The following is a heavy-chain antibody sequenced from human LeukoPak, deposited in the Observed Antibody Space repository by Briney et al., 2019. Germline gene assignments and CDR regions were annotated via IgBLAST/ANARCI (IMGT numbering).Heavy chain of an antibody. J-gene: IGHJ3*02. CDR1: GYTLTELS. CDR2: FDPEDGET. D-gene: IGHD3-10*01. CDR3: ATSSGSYSADAFDI. V-gene: IGHV1-24*01. Sequence: GASVTVSCKVSGYTLTELSMHWVRQAPGKGLEWMGGFDPEDGETIYAQKFQGRVTMTEDTSTDTAYMELSSLRSEDTAVYYCATSSGSYSADAFDIWGQGTMVTVSS.